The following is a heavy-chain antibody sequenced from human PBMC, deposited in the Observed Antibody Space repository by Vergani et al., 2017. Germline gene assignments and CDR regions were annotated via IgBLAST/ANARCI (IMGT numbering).Heavy chain of an antibody. J-gene: IGHJ3*02. V-gene: IGHV3-64*01. CDR2: ISSNGGST. Sequence: EVQLVESGGGLVQPGGSLRLSCAASGFTFSSYAMHWVRQAPGKGLEYVSAISSNGGSTYYANSVKGRFTISRDNSKNTLYLQMGSLRAEDMAVYYCAMGSVEYSSSWGVGGLDIWGQGTRVTVSS. CDR1: GFTFSSYA. CDR3: AMGSVEYSSSWGVGGLDI. D-gene: IGHD6-6*01.